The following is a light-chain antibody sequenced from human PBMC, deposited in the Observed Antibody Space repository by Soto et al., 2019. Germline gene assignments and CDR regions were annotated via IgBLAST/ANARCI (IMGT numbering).Light chain of an antibody. CDR3: AAWDDSLSGVV. J-gene: IGLJ2*01. CDR1: SSNIGSNY. V-gene: IGLV1-47*01. CDR2: RNN. Sequence: QSVLTHPPSASGTPGQRVTISCSGSSSNIGSNYVYWYQQLPGTAPKLLIYRNNQRPSGVPDRFSGSKSGTSASLAISGLRSADEADYYCAAWDDSLSGVVFGGGTKVTVL.